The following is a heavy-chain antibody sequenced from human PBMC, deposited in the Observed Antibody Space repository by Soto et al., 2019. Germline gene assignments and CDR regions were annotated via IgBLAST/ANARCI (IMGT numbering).Heavy chain of an antibody. D-gene: IGHD3-9*01. CDR3: ARDLRDYDILTGYSSTP. J-gene: IGHJ5*02. V-gene: IGHV3-11*06. Sequence: PGGSLRLSCAASGFTFSDYYMSWIRQAPGKGLEWVSYISSSSSYIYYADSVKGRFTISRDNAKNSLYLQMNSLRAEDTAVYYCARDLRDYDILTGYSSTPWGQGTLVTVSS. CDR2: ISSSSSYI. CDR1: GFTFSDYY.